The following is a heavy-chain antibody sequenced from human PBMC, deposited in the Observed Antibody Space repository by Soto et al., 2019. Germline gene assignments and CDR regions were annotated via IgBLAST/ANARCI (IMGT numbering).Heavy chain of an antibody. CDR1: GYTFTSYA. CDR2: INAGNGNT. CDR3: ARGYDFWSGGAYMDV. J-gene: IGHJ6*03. D-gene: IGHD3-3*01. V-gene: IGHV1-3*01. Sequence: GASVKVSCKASGYTFTSYAMHWVRQAPGQRLEWMGWINAGNGNTKYSQKFQGRVTITRDTSASTAYMELSSLRSEDTAVYYCARGYDFWSGGAYMDVWGKGTTVTVSS.